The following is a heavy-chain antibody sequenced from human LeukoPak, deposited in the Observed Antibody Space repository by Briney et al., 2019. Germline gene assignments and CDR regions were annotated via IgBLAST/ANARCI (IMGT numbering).Heavy chain of an antibody. CDR3: AELGITMIGGV. Sequence: GGSLRLSCAASGISVSSNYMSWVRQAPGKGLQWVSVIYVDGSTYYADSVKGRITISRDNSRNTLYLQMNSLRAEDTAVYYCAELGITMIGGVWGKGTTVTISS. V-gene: IGHV3-66*01. CDR2: IYVDGST. J-gene: IGHJ6*04. D-gene: IGHD3-10*02. CDR1: GISVSSNY.